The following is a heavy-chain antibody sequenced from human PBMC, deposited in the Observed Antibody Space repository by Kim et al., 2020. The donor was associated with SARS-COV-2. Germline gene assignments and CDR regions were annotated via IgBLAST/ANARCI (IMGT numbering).Heavy chain of an antibody. CDR2: GST. CDR3: ARGRYYSDY. Sequence: GSTYYADSVKGRFTISRDNSKNTLYLQMNSLRAEDTAVYYCARGRYYSDYWGQGTLVTVSS. D-gene: IGHD3-10*01. J-gene: IGHJ4*02. V-gene: IGHV3-66*01.